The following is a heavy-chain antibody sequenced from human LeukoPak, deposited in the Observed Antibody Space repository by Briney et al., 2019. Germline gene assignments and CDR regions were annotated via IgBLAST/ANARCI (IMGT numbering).Heavy chain of an antibody. V-gene: IGHV3-30*02. CDR3: AKVSHYYDSSGFYYFDY. CDR1: GFTFSSYG. Sequence: GGSLRLSCAASGFTFSSYGMHWVRQAPGKGLEWVAFIRYDGSNKYYADSVKGRFTISRDNSKNTLYLQMNSLRAEDTAVYYCAKVSHYYDSSGFYYFDYWGQGTLVTVSS. J-gene: IGHJ4*02. CDR2: IRYDGSNK. D-gene: IGHD3-22*01.